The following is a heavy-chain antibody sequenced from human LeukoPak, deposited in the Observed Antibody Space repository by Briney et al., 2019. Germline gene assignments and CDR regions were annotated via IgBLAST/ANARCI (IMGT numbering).Heavy chain of an antibody. CDR1: GGSINSANYY. CDR2: IYYSETT. V-gene: IGHV4-39*01. J-gene: IGHJ6*03. Sequence: TSETLSLTCTVSGGSINSANYYWGWLRQPAGKGLEWIGSIYYSETTYDNPSLKSRVTISIETSKNQFSLKLSSVTASDTAVYYCARQRADYYYYYVDVWGKGTTVAVS. CDR3: ARQRADYYYYYVDV.